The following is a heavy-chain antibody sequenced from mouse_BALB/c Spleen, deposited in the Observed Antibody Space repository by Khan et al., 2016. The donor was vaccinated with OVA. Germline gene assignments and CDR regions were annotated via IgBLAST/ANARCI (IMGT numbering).Heavy chain of an antibody. D-gene: IGHD1-1*01. Sequence: VKLLESGAELAKPGASVKMSCKASGYTFTSYWMHWVKQRPGQGLEWIGYINPSTGYTDYNQRFKDKATLTADKSSSTAYMQLSSLTSEDSAVYYGANHGSSSAWFTYWGQGTLVTVSA. V-gene: IGHV1-7*01. CDR3: ANHGSSSAWFTY. CDR2: INPSTGYT. CDR1: GYTFTSYW. J-gene: IGHJ3*01.